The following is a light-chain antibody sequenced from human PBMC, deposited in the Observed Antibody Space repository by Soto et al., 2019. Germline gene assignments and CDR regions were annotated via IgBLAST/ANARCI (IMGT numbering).Light chain of an antibody. CDR3: QQYDNSPLT. Sequence: DIVMTQSPDSLAVSLGERATMNCKCSRSVLYKSNNKNHLAWYQQKPGQAPRLLIYGASNRATGIPDRFSGSGSGTDFTLTISRLEPEDFAVYYCQQYDNSPLTFGGGTKVDNK. V-gene: IGKV4-1*01. CDR2: GAS. CDR1: RSVLYKSNNKNH. J-gene: IGKJ4*01.